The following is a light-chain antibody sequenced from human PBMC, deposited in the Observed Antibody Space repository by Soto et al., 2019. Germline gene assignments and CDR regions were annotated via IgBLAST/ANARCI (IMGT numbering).Light chain of an antibody. J-gene: IGKJ5*01. CDR1: QGVTTN. Sequence: EIVLTHSPGTLSVSPGERATLSCRAGQGVTTNFAWYQQKSGQSPRLLIYDVSIRATGVPARFSGTGSETDFTLTISGLQSEDSAVYFCQQYNNWPFSFGQGTRLEIK. CDR3: QQYNNWPFS. V-gene: IGKV3-15*01. CDR2: DVS.